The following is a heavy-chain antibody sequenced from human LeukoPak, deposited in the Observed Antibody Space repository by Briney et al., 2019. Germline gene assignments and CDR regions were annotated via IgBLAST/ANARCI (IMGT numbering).Heavy chain of an antibody. V-gene: IGHV4-39*01. CDR2: IYYGGST. D-gene: IGHD2-15*01. CDR1: GDSMSSSNDY. J-gene: IGHJ6*02. Sequence: SETLSLTCTVSGDSMSSSNDYWVWIRQPPGKGLEWIGSIYYGGSTYYNPSLKSRVTISLDTSKNQFSVKLSSVTAADTAVYYCARRAHCTGGSCNPVWGQVTTVTVSS. CDR3: ARRAHCTGGSCNPV.